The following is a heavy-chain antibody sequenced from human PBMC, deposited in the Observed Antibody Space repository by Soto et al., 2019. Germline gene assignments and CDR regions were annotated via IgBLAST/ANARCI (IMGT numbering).Heavy chain of an antibody. Sequence: SETLSLTCAVYGASFSGHSWSWIRQPPGKGLEWIGEINHSGSTNYNPSLKSRVTISVDTSKNQFSLKLSSVTAADTAVYYCASAEKDCSGGSCYSGGFDYWVQGNLVTGSA. D-gene: IGHD2-15*01. CDR1: GASFSGHS. J-gene: IGHJ4*02. CDR2: INHSGST. CDR3: ASAEKDCSGGSCYSGGFDY. V-gene: IGHV4-34*01.